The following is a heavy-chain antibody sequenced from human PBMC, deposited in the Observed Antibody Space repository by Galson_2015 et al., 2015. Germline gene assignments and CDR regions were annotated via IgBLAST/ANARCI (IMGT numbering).Heavy chain of an antibody. CDR2: IRSNGGST. CDR1: GFTFSQYT. V-gene: IGHV3-64*02. CDR3: ARHGGYSSTWYQGGLDS. D-gene: IGHD6-13*01. J-gene: IGHJ4*02. Sequence: SLRLSCAASGFTFSQYTMHWVRQAPGKGLEYVSSIRSNGGSTYYAESVNGRFTISRDNSRNTLYLQMGSLRTEDMAIYYCARHGGYSSTWYQGGLDSWGQGTLVTVSS.